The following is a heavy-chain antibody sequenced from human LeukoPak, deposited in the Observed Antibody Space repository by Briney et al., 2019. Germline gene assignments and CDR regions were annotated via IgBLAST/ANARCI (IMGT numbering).Heavy chain of an antibody. J-gene: IGHJ4*02. CDR3: ASYNGPPYYFDY. D-gene: IGHD1-14*01. CDR1: GGSISSGSYY. V-gene: IGHV4-39*07. CDR2: IHYSGNT. Sequence: SETLSLTCTVSGGSISSGSYYWGWIRQPPGKGLEWIGSIHYSGNTYYTPSLKSRVTISVDTSKNQFSLKLSSVTAVDTAVYYCASYNGPPYYFDYWGQGTLVTVSS.